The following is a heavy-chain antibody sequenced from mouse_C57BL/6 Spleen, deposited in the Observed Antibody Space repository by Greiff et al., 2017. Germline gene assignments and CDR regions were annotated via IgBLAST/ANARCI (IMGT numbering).Heavy chain of an antibody. V-gene: IGHV6-6*01. Sequence: EVKLMESGGGLVQPGGSMKLSCAASGFTFSDAWMDWVRQSPEKGLEWVAEIRNKANNHATYYAESVKGRFTISRDDSKSSVYLQMNSLRAEDTGIYYCTRPANWDEPDYAMDYWGQGTSVTVSS. CDR2: IRNKANNHAT. CDR1: GFTFSDAW. D-gene: IGHD4-1*01. CDR3: TRPANWDEPDYAMDY. J-gene: IGHJ4*01.